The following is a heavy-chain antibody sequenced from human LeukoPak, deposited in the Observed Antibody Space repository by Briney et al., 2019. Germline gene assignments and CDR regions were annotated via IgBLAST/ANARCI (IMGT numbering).Heavy chain of an antibody. CDR3: AKSSLGGYYDSSGYLDY. CDR2: ISWNSGSI. J-gene: IGHJ4*02. V-gene: IGHV3-9*03. Sequence: GGSLRLSCAASGFTFDDYAMHWVRQAPGKGLEWVSGISWNSGSIGYADSVKGRFTISRDNAKNSLYLQMNSLRAEDMALYYCAKSSLGGYYDSSGYLDYWGQGTLVTVSS. D-gene: IGHD3-22*01. CDR1: GFTFDDYA.